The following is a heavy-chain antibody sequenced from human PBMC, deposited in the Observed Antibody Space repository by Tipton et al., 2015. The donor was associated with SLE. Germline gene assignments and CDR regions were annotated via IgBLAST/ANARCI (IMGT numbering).Heavy chain of an antibody. CDR2: IYYSGST. CDR1: GGSISSYF. CDR3: ARGGTFKYFQH. J-gene: IGHJ1*01. Sequence: TLSLTCTVSGGSISSYFWTWIRQPPGKGLEYIGYIYYSGSTNYNPSLESRLTISIDTSKNQFSLNLSSVTAADTALYYCARGGTFKYFQHWGQGTLVTVSS. V-gene: IGHV4-59*01. D-gene: IGHD3-16*01.